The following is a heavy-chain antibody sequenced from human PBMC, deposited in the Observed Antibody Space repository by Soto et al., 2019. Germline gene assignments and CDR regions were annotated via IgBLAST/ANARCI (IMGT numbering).Heavy chain of an antibody. J-gene: IGHJ3*02. Sequence: EVQLVESGGGLVQPGGSLRLSCAASGFTFSDHYMDWVRQAPGKGLEWVGRSRNRANSYSTEYAASEKARFIISIEDSKNSVYLQVNSLRTEDTAVYYCTRASFYDSSGYFQRAFDIWGQGTLVTVSS. V-gene: IGHV3-72*01. D-gene: IGHD3-22*01. CDR1: GFTFSDHY. CDR2: SRNRANSYST. CDR3: TRASFYDSSGYFQRAFDI.